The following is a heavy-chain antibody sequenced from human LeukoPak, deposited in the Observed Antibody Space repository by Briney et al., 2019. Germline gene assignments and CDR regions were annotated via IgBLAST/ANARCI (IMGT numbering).Heavy chain of an antibody. D-gene: IGHD4-17*01. V-gene: IGHV4-59*08. J-gene: IGHJ4*02. CDR3: ARHDYGDYVDY. Sequence: SETLSLTCTVSGGSISSYYWSWIRQPPGKGLEWIGYIYYSGSTNYNPSLKGRVTISVDTSKNQFSLKLSSVTAADTAVYYCARHDYGDYVDYWGQGTLVTVSS. CDR2: IYYSGST. CDR1: GGSISSYY.